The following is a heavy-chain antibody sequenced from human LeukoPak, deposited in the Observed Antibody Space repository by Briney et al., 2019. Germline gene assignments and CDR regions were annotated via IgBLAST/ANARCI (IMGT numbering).Heavy chain of an antibody. V-gene: IGHV4-39*07. CDR2: IYYSGST. CDR1: GGSISSSSYY. D-gene: IGHD6-19*01. Sequence: SETLSLTCTVSGGSISSSSYYWGWIRQPPGKGLEWIGSIYYSGSTYYNPSLKSRVTISVDTSKNQFSLKLSSVTAADTAVYYCARDEYSSGWYIGDAFDIWGQGTMVTVSS. CDR3: ARDEYSSGWYIGDAFDI. J-gene: IGHJ3*02.